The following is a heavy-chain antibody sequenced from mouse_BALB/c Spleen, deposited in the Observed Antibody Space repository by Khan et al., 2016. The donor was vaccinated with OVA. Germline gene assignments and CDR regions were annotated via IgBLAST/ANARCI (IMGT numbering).Heavy chain of an antibody. D-gene: IGHD1-1*01. CDR1: GASIPSGY. CDR2: ISYSGNS. J-gene: IGHJ3*01. V-gene: IGHV3-8*02. Sequence: EVELVESGPSLVKPSQTLSLTCSVTGASIPSGYWNWIRKFPGNKLEYLGYISYSGNSYYNPSLKSRISVTRDTSKTQYYLQLNSVTTEDTATYYCACELRGFAYWGQGTLVTVSA. CDR3: ACELRGFAY.